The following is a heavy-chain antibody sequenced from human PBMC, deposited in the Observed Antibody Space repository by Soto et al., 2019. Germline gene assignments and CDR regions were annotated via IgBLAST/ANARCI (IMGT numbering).Heavy chain of an antibody. CDR2: MTGSGGQI. Sequence: EVQLLESGGGLVRPGGSLRLSCAGSGFTMSTFAMTWVRQAPGKGLECVCGMTGSGGQIHYADSVRGRFTISKDISKNTLYLQMSSLRDEETARYYCAKDAIYKDGLWLMDSWGQGTLVNVSS. V-gene: IGHV3-23*01. J-gene: IGHJ5*02. D-gene: IGHD2-21*01. CDR3: AKDAIYKDGLWLMDS. CDR1: GFTMSTFA.